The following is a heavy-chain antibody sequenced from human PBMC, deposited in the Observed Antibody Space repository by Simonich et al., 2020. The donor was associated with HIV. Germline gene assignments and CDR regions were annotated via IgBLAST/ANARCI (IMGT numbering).Heavy chain of an antibody. D-gene: IGHD1-1*01. Sequence: EVQLVQSGAEVTKAGATVKISCRAFGYTFTDYYIHWGQTVPGKGLEWIGLVDPEQNEKIYAEKFQGRLTITADTSPDIAYMELSSLRSEDTAVYYCATVGLRDGYNYYWGQGTLITVSS. J-gene: IGHJ4*02. V-gene: IGHV1-69-2*01. CDR2: VDPEQNEK. CDR3: ATVGLRDGYNYY. CDR1: GYTFTDYY.